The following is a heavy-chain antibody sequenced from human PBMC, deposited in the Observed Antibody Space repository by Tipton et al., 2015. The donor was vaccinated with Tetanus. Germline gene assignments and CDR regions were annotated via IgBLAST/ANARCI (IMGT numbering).Heavy chain of an antibody. CDR3: ARQADNWFDP. CDR1: GGSLFSGSFY. CDR2: IYYNGNT. J-gene: IGHJ5*02. Sequence: LRLSCSVSGGSLFSGSFYWAWIRQPPGKGLEWIGNIYYNGNTYYLSSLRSRVTISADTSKNQFSLSLRSVTAADTAVYYCARQADNWFDPWGQGTLVIVSS. V-gene: IGHV4-39*01. D-gene: IGHD6-25*01.